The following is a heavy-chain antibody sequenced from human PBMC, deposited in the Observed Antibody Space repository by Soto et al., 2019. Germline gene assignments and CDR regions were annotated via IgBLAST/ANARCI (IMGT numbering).Heavy chain of an antibody. J-gene: IGHJ3*02. Sequence: QEQLVESGGGVVQPGRSLRLSCVASGFTFRSYGMHWVRQAPGKGLEWVAVMSDDESKKYYADSVKGRFTISRDNSKNTLFLQMDTLISEDTAVYYCARTAGGRVRGALYIWGQGTMVTVSS. CDR1: GFTFRSYG. CDR3: ARTAGGRVRGALYI. V-gene: IGHV3-30-3*01. CDR2: MSDDESKK. D-gene: IGHD6-13*01.